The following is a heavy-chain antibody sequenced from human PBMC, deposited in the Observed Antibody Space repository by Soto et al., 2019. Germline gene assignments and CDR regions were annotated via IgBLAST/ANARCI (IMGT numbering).Heavy chain of an antibody. Sequence: SETLSLTCTVSGGSISSGGYYWSWIRQHPGKGLEWIGYIYYSGSTYYNPSLKSRVTISVDTSKYQFSLKLSSVTAADTAVYYCARDLSFYDSSGYYPDAFDIWGQGTMVTVSS. CDR3: ARDLSFYDSSGYYPDAFDI. CDR2: IYYSGST. CDR1: GGSISSGGYY. J-gene: IGHJ3*02. D-gene: IGHD3-22*01. V-gene: IGHV4-31*03.